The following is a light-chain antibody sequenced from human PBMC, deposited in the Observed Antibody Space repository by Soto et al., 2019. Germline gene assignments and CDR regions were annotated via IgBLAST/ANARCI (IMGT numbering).Light chain of an antibody. Sequence: EIVMTQSPATLSVSPGERATLSCRASQSVSSNLAWYQQKPGQAPRLLIYGASTRATGIPARFSGSGSGTEFTLTISSLQSEDFHVYYCQQYNNWPRTLGQGTNVDIK. CDR3: QQYNNWPRT. V-gene: IGKV3-15*01. CDR2: GAS. J-gene: IGKJ1*01. CDR1: QSVSSN.